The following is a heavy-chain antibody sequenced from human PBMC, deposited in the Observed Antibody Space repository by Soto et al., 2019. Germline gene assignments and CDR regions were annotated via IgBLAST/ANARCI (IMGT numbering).Heavy chain of an antibody. Sequence: PSETLSLTCTVSGGSMSIYYWSWIRQPPGKGLEWIGYIYYSGSTNYNPSLKSRVTMSVDTPKNQFSLKLSSVTAADTAVYYCARRGYGPGFPYYYGMDVWGQGTTVTVSS. D-gene: IGHD3-10*01. V-gene: IGHV4-59*01. CDR3: ARRGYGPGFPYYYGMDV. CDR1: GGSMSIYY. CDR2: IYYSGST. J-gene: IGHJ6*02.